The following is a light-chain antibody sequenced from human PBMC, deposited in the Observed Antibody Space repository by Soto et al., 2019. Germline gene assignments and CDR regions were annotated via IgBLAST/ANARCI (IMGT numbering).Light chain of an antibody. CDR1: RSNIGRNY. Sequence: QSVLTQPPSASGTPGQRVSISCSGSRSNIGRNYVYWYQQLPGTAPKLLIYSNNQRPSGIPDRFSGSKSGTSASLAISGLQSEDEADYYCAVWDDSLNGWVFGGGTKLTVL. J-gene: IGLJ3*02. V-gene: IGLV1-44*01. CDR3: AVWDDSLNGWV. CDR2: SNN.